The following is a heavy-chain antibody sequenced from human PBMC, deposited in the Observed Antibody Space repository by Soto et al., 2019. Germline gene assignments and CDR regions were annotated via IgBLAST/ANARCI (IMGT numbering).Heavy chain of an antibody. CDR1: GFTFNSYW. V-gene: IGHV3-7*01. D-gene: IGHD4-17*01. Sequence: EVQLVESGGDLVQPGGSLRLSCTASGFTFNSYWMSWVRQAPGKGLEWVANIKEDGSETYYVDSVKGRFTISRDNAKNSLYLQMHSLRAEDTAVYYCARRGDDFDSCGQGTLVTVSS. CDR3: ARRGDDFDS. J-gene: IGHJ4*02. CDR2: IKEDGSET.